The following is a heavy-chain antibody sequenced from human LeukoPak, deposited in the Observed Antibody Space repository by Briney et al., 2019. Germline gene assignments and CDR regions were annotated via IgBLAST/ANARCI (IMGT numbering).Heavy chain of an antibody. J-gene: IGHJ5*02. CDR3: ATAAGYSTSWYLDWFDP. D-gene: IGHD6-13*01. CDR1: GFTFGSYA. CDR2: ISGSGGST. V-gene: IGHV3-23*01. Sequence: QSGGSLRLSCAASGFTFGSYAMSWVRQAPGKGLEWVSAISGSGGSTYYADSVKGRFTISRDNSKNTLYLQMNSLRAEDTAVYYCATAAGYSTSWYLDWFDPWGQGTLVTVSS.